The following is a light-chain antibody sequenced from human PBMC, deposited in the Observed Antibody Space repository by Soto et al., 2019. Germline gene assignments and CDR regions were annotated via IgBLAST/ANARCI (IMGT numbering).Light chain of an antibody. CDR1: SSDVGGYNY. CDR3: CSYAGRDKV. Sequence: QSVLTQPRSVSGSPGQSVTISCTGTSSDVGGYNYVSWYQQHPGTAPKLMIYDVSQRPSGVPDRFSGSKSGNTASLTISGLQAEDEADYYCCSYAGRDKVFGTGTKLTVL. J-gene: IGLJ1*01. V-gene: IGLV2-11*01. CDR2: DVS.